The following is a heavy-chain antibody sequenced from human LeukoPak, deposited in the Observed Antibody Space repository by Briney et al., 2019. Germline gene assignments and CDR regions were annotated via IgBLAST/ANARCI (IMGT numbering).Heavy chain of an antibody. V-gene: IGHV1-8*01. CDR3: ARAVSSYDSSSYYFDY. J-gene: IGHJ4*02. CDR1: GYTFTSYD. Sequence: PLASVKVSCKASGYTFTSYDISWVRQATGQGLEWMGWMNPNSGNTGYAQKFQGRVTMTRNTSISTAYMELSSLRSEDTAVYYCARAVSSYDSSSYYFDYWGQGTLVTVSS. CDR2: MNPNSGNT. D-gene: IGHD3-22*01.